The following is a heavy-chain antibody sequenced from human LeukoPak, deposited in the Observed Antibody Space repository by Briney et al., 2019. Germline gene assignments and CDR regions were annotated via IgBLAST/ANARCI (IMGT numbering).Heavy chain of an antibody. V-gene: IGHV1-69*04. D-gene: IGHD6-19*01. CDR1: GGTFSSYA. J-gene: IGHJ4*02. CDR2: IIPILGIA. Sequence: GASVKVSCKASGGTFSSYAISWVRQAPGQGLEWMGRIIPILGIANYAQKFQGRVTITADKSTSTAYMELSSLRSEDTAVYYCASLGQYSSGWYDYWGQGTLVTVSS. CDR3: ASLGQYSSGWYDY.